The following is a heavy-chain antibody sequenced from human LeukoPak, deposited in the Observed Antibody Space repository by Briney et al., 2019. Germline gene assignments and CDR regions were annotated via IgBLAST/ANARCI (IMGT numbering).Heavy chain of an antibody. J-gene: IGHJ4*02. CDR3: ARGGPRIAVPGTVL. V-gene: IGHV1-18*01. CDR1: GYSFTSYG. D-gene: IGHD6-19*01. CDR2: ISTYNGKT. Sequence: ASVKVSCKXSGYSFTSYGISWVRQAPGQGLEWMGWISTYNGKTNSAQKFQGRVTMTTDTSTSTAYMELRSLRSDDTAVYYCARGGPRIAVPGTVLWGQGTLVTVSS.